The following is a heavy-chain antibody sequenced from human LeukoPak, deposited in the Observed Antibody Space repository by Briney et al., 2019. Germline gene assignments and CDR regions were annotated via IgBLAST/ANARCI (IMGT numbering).Heavy chain of an antibody. CDR2: TYYMSTWYN. Sequence: SQTLSLTCAISGDSVSSNSVTWNWIRQSPSRGLEWLGRTYYMSTWYNDYAVSVRGRITVNPDTSKNQFSLHLNSVTPEDTAVYYCARRLTQYDCFDPWGQGILVTVSS. D-gene: IGHD2-2*01. J-gene: IGHJ5*02. V-gene: IGHV6-1*01. CDR1: GDSVSSNSVT. CDR3: ARRLTQYDCFDP.